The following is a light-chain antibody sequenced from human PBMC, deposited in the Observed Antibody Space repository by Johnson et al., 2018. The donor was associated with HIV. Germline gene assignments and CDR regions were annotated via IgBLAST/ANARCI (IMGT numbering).Light chain of an antibody. Sequence: SVLTQPPSVSAAPGQYVTISCSGSSSNIGTNYVSWYQQLPVTAPKLLIYENNKRPSGIPDRFSASESGTSATLGITGLQTGDEADYYCGAWDSSLSAHYVFGTGTKVTVL. CDR1: SSNIGTNY. CDR2: ENN. CDR3: GAWDSSLSAHYV. J-gene: IGLJ1*01. V-gene: IGLV1-51*01.